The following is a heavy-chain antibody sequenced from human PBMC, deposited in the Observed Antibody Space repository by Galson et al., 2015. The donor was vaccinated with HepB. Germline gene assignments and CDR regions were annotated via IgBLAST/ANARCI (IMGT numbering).Heavy chain of an antibody. Sequence: SLRLSCAASGFTFSNYAMTWVRQAPGKGLEWVSLISYSGISPYYAGSVQGRFTISRDNSKNTLFVQMNSLRAEDTAIYYCARARNEAAGTGAFDIWGQGTRVTVSS. J-gene: IGHJ3*02. V-gene: IGHV3-23*01. CDR2: ISYSGISP. D-gene: IGHD6-13*01. CDR3: ARARNEAAGTGAFDI. CDR1: GFTFSNYA.